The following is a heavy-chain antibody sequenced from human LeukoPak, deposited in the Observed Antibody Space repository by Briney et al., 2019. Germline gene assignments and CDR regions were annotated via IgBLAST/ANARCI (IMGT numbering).Heavy chain of an antibody. J-gene: IGHJ4*02. D-gene: IGHD2-21*01. V-gene: IGHV3-48*03. CDR3: ARVLYSYYFDY. CDR1: GFTFSSYE. CDR2: ISSSSSTI. Sequence: GGSLRLSCEASGFTFSSYEMNWVRQAPGKGREWVSYISSSSSTIYYAHSVKGRFTISRDNAKNSLYLQMNSLRAEDTAVYYFARVLYSYYFDYWGEGKLVSVSS.